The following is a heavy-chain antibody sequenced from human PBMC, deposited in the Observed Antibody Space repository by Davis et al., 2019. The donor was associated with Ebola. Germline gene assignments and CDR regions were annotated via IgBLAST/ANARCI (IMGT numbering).Heavy chain of an antibody. V-gene: IGHV3-7*03. J-gene: IGHJ4*02. CDR2: IKPDGSET. Sequence: GGSLRLSCAASGFTFSGSWMSWVRQAPGKGLEWLANIKPDGSETYYVDSVKGRFTISRDSAKNSLYLHMNSLRAEDTAVYYCARGQYNTGWYPDYFDYWGQGTLVTVSS. D-gene: IGHD6-19*01. CDR1: GFTFSGSW. CDR3: ARGQYNTGWYPDYFDY.